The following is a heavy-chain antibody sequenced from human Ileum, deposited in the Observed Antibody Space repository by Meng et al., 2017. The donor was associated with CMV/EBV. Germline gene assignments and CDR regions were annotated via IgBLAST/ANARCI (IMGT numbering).Heavy chain of an antibody. CDR1: GGAIGTYY. D-gene: IGHD2-8*02. V-gene: IGHV4-59*01. CDR3: ARSCVLGYCSATSGGAIDP. CDR2: IYYNGDT. Sequence: SETLSLTCTVSGGAIGTYYWNWIRQPPGKGLEWIGYIYYNGDTNYNPSLKSRVTISVDESKNQFSLNLDLVTAADSAIDYCARSCVLGYCSATSGGAIDPSSQRS. J-gene: IGHJ5*02.